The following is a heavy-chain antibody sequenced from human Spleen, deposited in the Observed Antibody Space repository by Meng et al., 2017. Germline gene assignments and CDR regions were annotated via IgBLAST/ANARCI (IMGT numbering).Heavy chain of an antibody. V-gene: IGHV3-30*01. Sequence: GGSLRLSCAASGFTFSSYSMHWVRQAPGKGPEWVAVIRYDGSNKYYADSVKGRFTISRDNSKNTVFLQINSLRAEDTAVYYCARSPIDKYDLSALPLDYWGQGTLVTVSS. CDR2: IRYDGSNK. J-gene: IGHJ4*02. CDR1: GFTFSSYS. D-gene: IGHD3-22*01. CDR3: ARSPIDKYDLSALPLDY.